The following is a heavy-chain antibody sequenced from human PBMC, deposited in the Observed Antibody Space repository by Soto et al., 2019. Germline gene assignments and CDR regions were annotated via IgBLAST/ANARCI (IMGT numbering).Heavy chain of an antibody. CDR3: ARLRPPTGVVVAATPASSYYYYYMDV. J-gene: IGHJ6*03. V-gene: IGHV4-39*01. D-gene: IGHD2-15*01. Sequence: QLQLQESGPGLVKPSETLSLTCTVSGDSISSSTYSWGWIRQPPGRGLGWIGCIYYSGSTYYNPSLKSRVTISVDTSKNQFSLQLTSVTAADTAVYYCARLRPPTGVVVAATPASSYYYYYMDVWGKGTTVTVSS. CDR2: IYYSGST. CDR1: GDSISSSTYS.